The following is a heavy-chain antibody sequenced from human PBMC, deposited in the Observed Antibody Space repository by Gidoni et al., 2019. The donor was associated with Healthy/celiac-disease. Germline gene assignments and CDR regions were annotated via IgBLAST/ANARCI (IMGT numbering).Heavy chain of an antibody. CDR2: ISSSSSTI. Sequence: EVQLVESGGGLVQPGGSLRLSCAASGFPFSSYSMNWVRQAPGKGLEWVSYISSSSSTIYYADSVKGRFTISRDNAKNSLYLQMNSLRDEDTAVYYCARDRGRYSSGWLYFDYWGQGTLVTVSS. CDR3: ARDRGRYSSGWLYFDY. J-gene: IGHJ4*02. CDR1: GFPFSSYS. D-gene: IGHD6-19*01. V-gene: IGHV3-48*02.